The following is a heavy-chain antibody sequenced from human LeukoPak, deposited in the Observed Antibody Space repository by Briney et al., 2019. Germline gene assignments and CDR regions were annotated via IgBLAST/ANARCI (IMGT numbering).Heavy chain of an antibody. CDR1: GATFTSYA. J-gene: IGHJ4*02. Sequence: GASVKVSCKASGATFTSYAISWVRQSPGHGLEWRGGIISIFGTTKYEKKFKGRVTITADASTSTAYMELSSVRAEDTAVYYCARDRTPRDYFDYWGQGTLVTVSS. CDR2: IISIFGTT. CDR3: ARDRTPRDYFDY. V-gene: IGHV1-69*01.